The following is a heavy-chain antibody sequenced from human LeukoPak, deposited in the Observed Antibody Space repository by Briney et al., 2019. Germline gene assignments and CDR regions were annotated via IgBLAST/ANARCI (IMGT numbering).Heavy chain of an antibody. J-gene: IGHJ6*02. V-gene: IGHV4-59*01. CDR2: IYYSGSI. CDR1: GGSISSYY. Sequence: SETLSLTCTVSGGSISSYYWSWIRQPPGKGLEWIGYIYYSGSINYNPSLKSRVTISVDTSKNQFSLKLSSVTAADTAVYYCARVQRYYYGMDVWGQGTTVTVSS. CDR3: ARVQRYYYGMDV.